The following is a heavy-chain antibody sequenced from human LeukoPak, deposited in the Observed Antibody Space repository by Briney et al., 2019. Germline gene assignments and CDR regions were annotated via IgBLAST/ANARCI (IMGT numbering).Heavy chain of an antibody. Sequence: SETLSLTCTVSGGSISSSSYYWGWIRQPLGKGLEWIGSIYYSGSTYYNPSLKSRVTISVDTFKNQFSLKLSSVTAADTAVYYCARDRDGYNRFDYWGQGTLVTVSS. CDR3: ARDRDGYNRFDY. D-gene: IGHD5-24*01. CDR2: IYYSGST. V-gene: IGHV4-39*07. J-gene: IGHJ4*02. CDR1: GGSISSSSYY.